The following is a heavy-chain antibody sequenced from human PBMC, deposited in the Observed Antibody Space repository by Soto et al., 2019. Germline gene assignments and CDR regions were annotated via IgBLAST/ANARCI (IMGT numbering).Heavy chain of an antibody. CDR3: ARRGRTRNFGMDV. J-gene: IGHJ6*02. CDR2: IIRMFGTT. V-gene: IGHV1-69*01. CDR1: GGTFNNYA. Sequence: QVQLVQSGAEVKKPGSSVKVSCKASGGTFNNYAISWVRQAPGLGLEWMGGIIRMFGTTNYVQKFQDRVTITADESTSTAYMELSSLRSVHTALNFCARRGRTRNFGMDVWGHGTTVTVSS.